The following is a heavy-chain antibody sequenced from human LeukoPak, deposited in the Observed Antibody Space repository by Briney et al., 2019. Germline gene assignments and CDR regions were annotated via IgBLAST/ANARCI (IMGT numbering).Heavy chain of an antibody. V-gene: IGHV3-48*04. J-gene: IGHJ6*03. Sequence: PGGSLRLTCAASGFTFSSYSLNWVRQAPGKGLEWLSYISGNGGVIQYADSVKGRFTISRDNAKNSLYLQMNSLRAEDTAVYYCARVQYHGDFDWLSFHRYYYYMDVWGKGTTVTVSS. CDR2: ISGNGGVI. CDR3: ARVQYHGDFDWLSFHRYYYYMDV. CDR1: GFTFSSYS. D-gene: IGHD3-9*01.